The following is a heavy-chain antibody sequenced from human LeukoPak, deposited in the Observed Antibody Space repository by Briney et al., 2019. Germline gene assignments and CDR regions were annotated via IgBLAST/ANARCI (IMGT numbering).Heavy chain of an antibody. CDR3: ARSSRGVIGLLDY. V-gene: IGHV7-4-1*01. D-gene: IGHD3-10*01. CDR1: GYTFTNYT. CDR2: INTNTGDT. Sequence: GASVKVSCKASGYTFTNYTINWVRQAPGQGLEWGGWINTNTGDTIYARCFKGGFVLSVDKSVNTAYLEIASLQTEDNAVYYCARSSRGVIGLLDYWGQGTLVTVSS. J-gene: IGHJ4*02.